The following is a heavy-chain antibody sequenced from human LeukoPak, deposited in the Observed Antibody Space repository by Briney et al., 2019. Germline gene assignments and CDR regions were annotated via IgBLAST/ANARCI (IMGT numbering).Heavy chain of an antibody. D-gene: IGHD4-17*01. J-gene: IGHJ4*02. CDR3: ARDRICFDY. V-gene: IGHV1-18*01. Sequence: GPVKVSCKSSGYTFTSYGISWVRQAPGQGLEWMGWISAYNGNTNYAQKLQGRVTMTTDTSTSTANMELRSLRSDDTAVYYCARDRICFDYWGQGTLVTVSS. CDR2: ISAYNGNT. CDR1: GYTFTSYG.